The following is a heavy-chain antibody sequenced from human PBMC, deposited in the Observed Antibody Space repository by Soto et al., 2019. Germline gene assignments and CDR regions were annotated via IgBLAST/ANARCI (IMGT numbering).Heavy chain of an antibody. CDR2: ISSSGYI. CDR3: ATDCSGGSCYPGMDV. V-gene: IGHV3-21*01. CDR1: GFNFNSCT. D-gene: IGHD2-15*01. Sequence: GGSLRLSCAASGFNFNSCTINWVRQAPGKRLEWLSSISSSGYIFSTDSVRGRFTISRDNAKNSVYLQINSLRAEDTAVYFCATDCSGGSCYPGMDVWGQGTTVTVSS. J-gene: IGHJ6*02.